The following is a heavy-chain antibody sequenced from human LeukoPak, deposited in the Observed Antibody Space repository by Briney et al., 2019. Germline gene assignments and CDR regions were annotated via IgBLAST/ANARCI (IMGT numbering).Heavy chain of an antibody. D-gene: IGHD3-3*01. CDR2: INHSGST. V-gene: IGHV4-34*01. J-gene: IGHJ6*02. CDR1: GGSFSGYY. CDR3: ARDLTIFGVVMTYYGMDV. Sequence: SETLSLTCAVYGGSFSGYYWNWIRQPPGKGLEWIGEINHSGSTNYNPSLKSRVTISVDTSKNQFSLKLSSVTAADTAVYYCARDLTIFGVVMTYYGMDVWGQGTTVTVSS.